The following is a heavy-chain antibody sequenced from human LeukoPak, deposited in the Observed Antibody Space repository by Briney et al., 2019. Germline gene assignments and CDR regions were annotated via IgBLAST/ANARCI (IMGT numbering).Heavy chain of an antibody. CDR3: ARDIVIIAVVVRGSFDI. V-gene: IGHV3-20*04. CDR1: GFSFDDYG. Sequence: PGGSLRLACAASGFSFDDYGMNWVRQAAGKGLELVSGINWDGGSTGYADSVKGRFTFSRDNAKTSLDLQMNSLRAEDTALYYCARDIVIIAVVVRGSFDIWGQETMVTVSS. J-gene: IGHJ3*02. CDR2: INWDGGST. D-gene: IGHD6-19*01.